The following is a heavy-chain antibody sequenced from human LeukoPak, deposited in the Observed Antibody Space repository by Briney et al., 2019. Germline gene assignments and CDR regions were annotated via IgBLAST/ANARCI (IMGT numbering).Heavy chain of an antibody. D-gene: IGHD4-17*01. CDR1: GYTFTGYY. CDR2: INPNRGGT. Sequence: ASVSVSCKASGYTFTGYYMHGVRQAPGQGLEGVGRINPNRGGTNYAQKFQGRVTMTRDTSISTAYMELSRLRSDDTAVYYCEREDDYGDYSGDWGQGTLVSVSS. CDR3: EREDDYGDYSGD. V-gene: IGHV1-2*06. J-gene: IGHJ4*02.